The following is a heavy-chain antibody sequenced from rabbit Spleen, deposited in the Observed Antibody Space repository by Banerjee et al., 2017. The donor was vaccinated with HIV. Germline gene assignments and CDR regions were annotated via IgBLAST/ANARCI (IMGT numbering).Heavy chain of an antibody. V-gene: IGHV1S40*01. CDR1: GFSFSSSYY. D-gene: IGHD8-1*01. Sequence: QSLEESGGDLVKPEGSLTLTCTASGFSFSSSYYMCWVRQAPGKGLECIACIYGGGSGSTAYASWAKGRFTLSKTSSTTVTLQMTSLTVADTATYFCARGGGSYTIDLWGQGTLVTVS. CDR2: IYGGGSGST. CDR3: ARGGGSYTIDL. J-gene: IGHJ3*01.